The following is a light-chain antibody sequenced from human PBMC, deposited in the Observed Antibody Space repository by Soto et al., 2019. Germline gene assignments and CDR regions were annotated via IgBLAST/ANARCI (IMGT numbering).Light chain of an antibody. Sequence: QPVLTQPPSASGTPGQRVTISCSGSTSNIESNFVFWYQQLPGTAPQLLIYRSNQRPSGVPDRFSGSKSGTSASLAISGLRSEDEADYYCASWDDSLSGYVFGTGTKVTVL. CDR3: ASWDDSLSGYV. V-gene: IGLV1-47*01. J-gene: IGLJ1*01. CDR1: TSNIESNF. CDR2: RSN.